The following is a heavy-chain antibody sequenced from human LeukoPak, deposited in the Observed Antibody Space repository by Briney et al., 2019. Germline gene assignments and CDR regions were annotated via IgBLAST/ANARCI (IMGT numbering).Heavy chain of an antibody. V-gene: IGHV4-34*01. D-gene: IGHD3-3*01. CDR2: INHSGST. CDR3: ARLRVVTQTYDYYGMDV. CDR1: GGSFSGYY. J-gene: IGHJ6*02. Sequence: SETLSLTCAVYGGSFSGYYWSWIRQPPGKGLEWIGEINHSGSTNYNPSLKSRVTISVDTSKNQFSLKLSSVTAADTAVYYCARLRVVTQTYDYYGMDVWGQGTTVTVSS.